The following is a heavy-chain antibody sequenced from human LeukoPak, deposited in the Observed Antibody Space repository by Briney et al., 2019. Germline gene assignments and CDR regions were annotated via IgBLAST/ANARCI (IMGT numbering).Heavy chain of an antibody. CDR3: ARGYSSSWPFDY. D-gene: IGHD6-13*01. CDR1: GGSITSYY. J-gene: IGHJ4*02. Sequence: PSETLSLTCTVSGGSITSYYWSWIRQPAGKGLEWIGRIYTSGSTNYNPSLKSRVTISVDTSKNQFSLKLSSVTAADTAVYYCARGYSSSWPFDYWGQGTLVTVSS. CDR2: IYTSGST. V-gene: IGHV4-4*07.